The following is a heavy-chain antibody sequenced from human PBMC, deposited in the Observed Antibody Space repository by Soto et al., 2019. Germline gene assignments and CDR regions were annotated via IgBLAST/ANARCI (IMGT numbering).Heavy chain of an antibody. CDR2: INPNSGGT. CDR3: ARSLLDEYSSSWRSAYYGMDV. V-gene: IGHV1-2*02. CDR1: GFTFSAYY. Sequence: QVQLVQSGAEVKKPGASVKVSCKASGFTFSAYYIYWVRQAPAQGLEWIGWINPNSGGTNNAQKFQGRVTMTRDTSTSTVYMELSALISDDTAVYYCARSLLDEYSSSWRSAYYGMDVWGQGTTVTVSS. D-gene: IGHD6-13*01. J-gene: IGHJ6*02.